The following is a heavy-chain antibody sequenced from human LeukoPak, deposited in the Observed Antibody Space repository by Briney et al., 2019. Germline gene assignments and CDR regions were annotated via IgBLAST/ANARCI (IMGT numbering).Heavy chain of an antibody. V-gene: IGHV4-59*12. CDR2: IYYSGST. D-gene: IGHD5-18*01. J-gene: IGHJ4*02. Sequence: SETLSLTCTVSGGSISSYYWSWIRQPPGKGLEWIGYIYYSGSTNYNPSLKSRVTISVDTSKNQFSLKLTSVTAADTAVYYCAKESGYSYGGLDYWGQGTLVTVSS. CDR1: GGSISSYY. CDR3: AKESGYSYGGLDY.